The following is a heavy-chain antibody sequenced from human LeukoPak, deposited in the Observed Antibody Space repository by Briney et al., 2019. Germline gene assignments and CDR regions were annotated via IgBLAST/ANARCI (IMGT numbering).Heavy chain of an antibody. CDR1: GFTFSTYA. CDR2: ISGSGGST. CDR3: AKGTQYQLLYSWFDP. Sequence: QPGGSLRLSCAASGFTFSTYAMSWVRQAPGKGLEWVSTISGSGGSTYYADSVKGRFTISRDNSKNTLYLQMNSLRAEDTAVYYCAKGTQYQLLYSWFDPWGQGTLVTVSS. J-gene: IGHJ5*02. D-gene: IGHD2-2*01. V-gene: IGHV3-23*01.